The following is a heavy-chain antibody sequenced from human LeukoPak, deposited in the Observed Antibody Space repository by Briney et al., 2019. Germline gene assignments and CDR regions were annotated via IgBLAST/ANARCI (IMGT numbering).Heavy chain of an antibody. Sequence: SETLSLTCTVAGGSITSSSYYWGWIRQPPGKGLEWIGSIYYSGSTYYNPSLKSRVTISVDTSKNQFSLKLSSVTAADTAVYYCASSRARWRSNAFDIWGQGTMVTVSS. CDR2: IYYSGST. CDR3: ASSRARWRSNAFDI. V-gene: IGHV4-39*01. D-gene: IGHD5-24*01. CDR1: GGSITSSSYY. J-gene: IGHJ3*02.